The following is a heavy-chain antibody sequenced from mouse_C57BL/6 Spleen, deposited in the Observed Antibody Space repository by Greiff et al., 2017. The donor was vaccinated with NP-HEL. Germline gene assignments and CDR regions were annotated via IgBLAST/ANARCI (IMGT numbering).Heavy chain of an antibody. Sequence: VESEGGLVQPGSSMKLSCTASGFTFSDYYMAWVRQVPEKGLEWVANINYDGSSTYYLDSLKSRFIISRDNAKNILYLQMSSLKSEDTATYYCARDRVATPFDVWGTGTTVTVSS. J-gene: IGHJ1*03. CDR1: GFTFSDYY. V-gene: IGHV5-16*01. CDR3: ARDRVATPFDV. D-gene: IGHD1-1*01. CDR2: INYDGSST.